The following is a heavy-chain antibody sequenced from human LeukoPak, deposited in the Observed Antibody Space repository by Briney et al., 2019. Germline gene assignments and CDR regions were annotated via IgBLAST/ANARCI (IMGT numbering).Heavy chain of an antibody. Sequence: KASETLSLTCTVSGGSISSYYWSWIRQPPGKGLEWIGYIYYSGSTNYNRSLESRVTISIDTSKKQFSLKLTSVTAADTAVYYCARGPGYSGDWGQGTLVTVSS. D-gene: IGHD5-12*01. CDR2: IYYSGST. CDR1: GGSISSYY. CDR3: ARGPGYSGD. J-gene: IGHJ4*02. V-gene: IGHV4-59*01.